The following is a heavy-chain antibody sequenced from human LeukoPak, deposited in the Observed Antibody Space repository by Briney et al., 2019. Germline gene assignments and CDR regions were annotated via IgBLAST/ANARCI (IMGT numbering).Heavy chain of an antibody. CDR3: ARVNINNWHSCDY. J-gene: IGHJ4*02. V-gene: IGHV4-4*02. D-gene: IGHD1-1*01. CDR1: GGSISSNNW. CDR2: IYHSGSP. Sequence: SETPSLTCAVSGGSISSNNWWGWVRQPPGKGLEWIGEIYHSGSPNYNPSLKSRVTISVDKSRNHFSLNLSSVTAADTAVYYCARVNINNWHSCDYWGQGTLVTVSS.